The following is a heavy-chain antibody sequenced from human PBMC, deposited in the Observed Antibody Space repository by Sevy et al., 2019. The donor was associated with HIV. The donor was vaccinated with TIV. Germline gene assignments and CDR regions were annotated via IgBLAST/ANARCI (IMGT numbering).Heavy chain of an antibody. J-gene: IGHJ4*02. CDR2: LSFGCGEI. Sequence: SGFLRLSCAASGFTFNKYSMSWVRQPPGKGLEGVATLSFGCGEINYADSVKGRFTISRDNSKNSFYLQMNNLRAEDTALYYCAREGCTKPHDYWGQGTLVTVSS. CDR1: GFTFNKYS. D-gene: IGHD2-8*01. CDR3: AREGCTKPHDY. V-gene: IGHV3-23*01.